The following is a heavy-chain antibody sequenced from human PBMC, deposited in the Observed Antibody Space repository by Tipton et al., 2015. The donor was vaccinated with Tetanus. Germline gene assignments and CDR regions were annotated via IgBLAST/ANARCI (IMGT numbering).Heavy chain of an antibody. J-gene: IGHJ4*02. CDR1: GLTFSSYS. CDR2: ISGSGAKT. Sequence: SLRLSCVASGLTFSSYSMGWARQAPGKGLEWVSAISGSGAKTHYADSVKGRFAISRDNSKDTMYLQMNSLRAEDTAIYYCARVEEGYCSGGTCYFADWGRGTLVTVSS. D-gene: IGHD2-15*01. CDR3: ARVEEGYCSGGTCYFAD. V-gene: IGHV3-23*01.